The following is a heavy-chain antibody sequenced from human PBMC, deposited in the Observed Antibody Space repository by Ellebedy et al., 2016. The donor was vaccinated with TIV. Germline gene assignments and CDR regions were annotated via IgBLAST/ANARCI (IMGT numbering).Heavy chain of an antibody. Sequence: GESLKISXEASGFTLSNYWMTWVRQAPGKGLEWVANIMQYGSQKNYLGSVKGRFTISRDNPKNSLYLQMNSLRAEDTAVYYCARVWGADEGLDIWGQGTMVTVSS. CDR3: ARVWGADEGLDI. J-gene: IGHJ3*02. CDR2: IMQYGSQK. D-gene: IGHD3-16*01. V-gene: IGHV3-7*01. CDR1: GFTLSNYW.